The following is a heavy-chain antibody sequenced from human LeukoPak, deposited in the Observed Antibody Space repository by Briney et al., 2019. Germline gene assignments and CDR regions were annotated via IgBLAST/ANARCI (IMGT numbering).Heavy chain of an antibody. Sequence: GASVKVSFKASGYTFTGYYMHWLRQAPGQGLEWMGWINPNSGGTNYAEKFQGRVTMTSDTSISAAYMELTRLRSDDTAVYYCARGRIGYYLDYWGQGTLVPVSS. CDR1: GYTFTGYY. CDR3: ARGRIGYYLDY. V-gene: IGHV1-2*02. J-gene: IGHJ4*02. D-gene: IGHD3-22*01. CDR2: INPNSGGT.